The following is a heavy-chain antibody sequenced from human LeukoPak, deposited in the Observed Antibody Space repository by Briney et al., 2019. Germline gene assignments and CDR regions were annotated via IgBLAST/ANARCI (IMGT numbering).Heavy chain of an antibody. V-gene: IGHV1-46*01. CDR1: GYTFTSYY. CDR2: INPSGGST. J-gene: IGHJ4*02. Sequence: ASVKVSCKASGYTFTSYYMHWVRQAPGQGLEWMGIINPSGGSTSYAQKFQGRVTMTRDTSTSTVYMELSSLRSEDTAVYYCATGPFGDSYDTYKDTFDYWGQGTLVTVSS. D-gene: IGHD3-16*01. CDR3: ATGPFGDSYDTYKDTFDY.